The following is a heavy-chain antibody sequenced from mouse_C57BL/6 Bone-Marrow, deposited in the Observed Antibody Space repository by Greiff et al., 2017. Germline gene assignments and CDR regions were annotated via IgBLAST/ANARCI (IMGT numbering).Heavy chain of an antibody. CDR2: LDPENGDP. D-gene: IGHD1-1*01. V-gene: IGHV14-4*01. Sequence: VQLQQSGAELVRPGASVKLSCTASGFNIKDDYMHWVKQRPEQGLEWIGWLDPENGDPEYASKFQGKATITADTSSNTAYLQLSSLTSEDTAVYYCTFTTVPWFAYWGQGTLVTVSA. CDR1: GFNIKDDY. J-gene: IGHJ3*01. CDR3: TFTTVPWFAY.